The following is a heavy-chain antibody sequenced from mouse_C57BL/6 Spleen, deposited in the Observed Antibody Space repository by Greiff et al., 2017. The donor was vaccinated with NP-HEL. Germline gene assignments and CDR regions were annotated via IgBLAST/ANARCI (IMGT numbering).Heavy chain of an antibody. Sequence: QVHVKQSGAELVRPGASVKLSCKASGYTFTDYYINWVKQRPGQGLEWIARIYPGSGNTYYNEKFKGKATLTAEKSSSTAYMQLSSLTSEDSAVYFCARLDRGYFDYWGQGTTLTVSS. CDR1: GYTFTDYY. V-gene: IGHV1-76*01. CDR2: IYPGSGNT. J-gene: IGHJ2*01. CDR3: ARLDRGYFDY.